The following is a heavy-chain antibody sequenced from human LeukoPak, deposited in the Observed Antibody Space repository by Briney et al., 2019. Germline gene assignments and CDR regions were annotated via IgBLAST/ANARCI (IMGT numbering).Heavy chain of an antibody. CDR1: GFTFRSYA. CDR3: AKDRIYYDSSGYSNLFDY. Sequence: GGSLRPSCAASGFTFRSYAMSWVRQAPGKGLEWVSAISGSGGSTYYADSVKGRFTISRDNSKNTLYLQMNSLRAEDTAVYYCAKDRIYYDSSGYSNLFDYWGQGTLVTVSS. J-gene: IGHJ4*02. CDR2: ISGSGGST. D-gene: IGHD3-22*01. V-gene: IGHV3-23*01.